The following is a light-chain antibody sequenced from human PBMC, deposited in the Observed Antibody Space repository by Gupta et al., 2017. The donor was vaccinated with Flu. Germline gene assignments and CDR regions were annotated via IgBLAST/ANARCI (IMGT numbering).Light chain of an antibody. J-gene: IGKJ2*04. Sequence: ESVLTHCPGTLSLSPGERATLYCRASQSVISSFLAWYQQTRGQAPRLLIYGASTRATGLPDRISGSGSAAXFTLIIXRLEPEDFVVYYCQQYDRSSSSFGXGTKLEIK. CDR2: GAS. CDR3: QQYDRSSSS. CDR1: QSVISSF. V-gene: IGKV3-20*01.